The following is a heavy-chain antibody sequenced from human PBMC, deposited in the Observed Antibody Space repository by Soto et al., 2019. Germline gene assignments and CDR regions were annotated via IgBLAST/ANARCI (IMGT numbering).Heavy chain of an antibody. V-gene: IGHV3-30-3*01. Sequence: QVQLVESGGGVVQPGRSLRLSCAASGFTFSSYAMHWVRQAPGKGLEWVVVISYDGSNKYYADSVKGRFTISRDNSKNTLYLQMTSLRAEDTAVYYCARPPYSSSWQPAYFDYWGQGTLVTVSS. J-gene: IGHJ4*02. CDR2: ISYDGSNK. CDR3: ARPPYSSSWQPAYFDY. CDR1: GFTFSSYA. D-gene: IGHD6-13*01.